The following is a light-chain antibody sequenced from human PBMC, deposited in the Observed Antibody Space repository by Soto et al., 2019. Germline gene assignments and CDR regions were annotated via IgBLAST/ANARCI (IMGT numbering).Light chain of an antibody. CDR3: QQYDSFSKT. CDR2: DAS. CDR1: QSIRSW. V-gene: IGKV1-5*01. Sequence: IQMTHSPSTLSASVGDRVTITCRASQSIRSWLAWYQQKPGKAPQLLIYDASNLESGVPSRFSGSGSGTEFTLTISSLQPDDFATYYCQQYDSFSKTFGRGTKVDIK. J-gene: IGKJ1*01.